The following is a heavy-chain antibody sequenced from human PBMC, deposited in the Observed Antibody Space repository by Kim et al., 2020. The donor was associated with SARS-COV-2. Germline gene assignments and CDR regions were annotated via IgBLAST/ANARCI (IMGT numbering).Heavy chain of an antibody. Sequence: GGSLRLSCVASGFTFSTNWMSWVRQAPGKGLEWVANIKQDGSEKYFVYSVKGRFTISRDNAKNSLYLQMNSLRVEDTAVYYCVRRYSSSWSGFDPWGQGTLVTGSS. CDR1: GFTFSTNW. J-gene: IGHJ5*02. D-gene: IGHD6-13*01. V-gene: IGHV3-7*01. CDR3: VRRYSSSWSGFDP. CDR2: IKQDGSEK.